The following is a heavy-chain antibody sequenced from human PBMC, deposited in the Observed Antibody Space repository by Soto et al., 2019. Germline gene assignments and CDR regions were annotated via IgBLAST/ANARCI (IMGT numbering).Heavy chain of an antibody. V-gene: IGHV1-18*01. D-gene: IGHD4-17*01. J-gene: IGHJ4*02. CDR1: GYTFTSYG. CDR3: ARAVLPYGAYPLAYSFDY. Sequence: QVQLVQSGAEVKKPGASVKVSCKDSGYTFTSYGISWVRQAPGQGLEWMGWISAYNGNTNYAQKLQGRVTMTTDTSPSTVYMELRSLRSDDTAVYYCARAVLPYGAYPLAYSFDYWCQGTLVTVAS. CDR2: ISAYNGNT.